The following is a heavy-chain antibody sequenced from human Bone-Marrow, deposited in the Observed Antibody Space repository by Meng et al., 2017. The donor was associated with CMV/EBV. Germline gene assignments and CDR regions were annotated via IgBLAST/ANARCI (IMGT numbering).Heavy chain of an antibody. J-gene: IGHJ6*02. CDR1: GFTLSSYE. CDR3: ARDPGGDYSNQPTHYYGMDV. Sequence: GESLKISCAASGFTLSSYEMNWVRQAPGKGLEWIAYIGDSGRTLYYADSVKGRFTISSDNAENSLYLQMKSLRVEDTALYYCARDPGGDYSNQPTHYYGMDVWGQGTTVTVSS. CDR2: IGDSGRTL. V-gene: IGHV3-48*03. D-gene: IGHD4-11*01.